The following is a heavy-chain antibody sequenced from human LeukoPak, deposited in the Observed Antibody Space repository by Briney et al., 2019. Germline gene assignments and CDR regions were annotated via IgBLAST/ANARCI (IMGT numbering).Heavy chain of an antibody. CDR2: ISGSGGST. D-gene: IGHD1-26*01. CDR3: AKGVGAIHAPFDY. CDR1: GFTFRSYA. J-gene: IGHJ4*02. V-gene: IGHV3-23*01. Sequence: TGGSLRLSCAAYGFTFRSYAMSWVRQAPGKGLEWVSAISGSGGSTYYADSVKGRFTISRDNSKNTLYLQMNSLRAEDTAVYYCAKGVGAIHAPFDYWGQGTLVTVSS.